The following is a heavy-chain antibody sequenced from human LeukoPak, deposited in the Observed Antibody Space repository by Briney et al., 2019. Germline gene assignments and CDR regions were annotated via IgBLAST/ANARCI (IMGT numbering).Heavy chain of an antibody. CDR2: INPNSGGT. Sequence: ASVKVSCKASGYTFTGYYKHWVRQAPGQGLEWMGWINPNSGGTNYAQKFQGRVTMTRDTSISTAYMELSRLRSDDTAVYYCAREVDSSGWDTFDYWGQGTLVTVSS. D-gene: IGHD6-19*01. CDR3: AREVDSSGWDTFDY. CDR1: GYTFTGYY. J-gene: IGHJ4*02. V-gene: IGHV1-2*02.